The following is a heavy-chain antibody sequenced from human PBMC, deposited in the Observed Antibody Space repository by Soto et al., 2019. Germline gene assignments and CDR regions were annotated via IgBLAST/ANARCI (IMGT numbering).Heavy chain of an antibody. V-gene: IGHV4-31*03. Sequence: TLSLACTVSAHSITGGACDWDWVRQLPGMGMDWIGCVYHTGHTYYTPSVKSRITISIVSSKNQFSLTLSSVTAADTAFYICARGAPRGRGVHNYLHYWGQGTVVTVSS. CDR1: AHSITGGACD. J-gene: IGHJ4*02. CDR2: VYHTGHT. CDR3: ARGAPRGRGVHNYLHY. D-gene: IGHD3-10*01.